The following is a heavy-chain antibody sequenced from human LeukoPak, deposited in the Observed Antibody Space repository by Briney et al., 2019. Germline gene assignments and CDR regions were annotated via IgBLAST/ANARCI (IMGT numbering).Heavy chain of an antibody. CDR2: IKQDGSEK. D-gene: IGHD3-22*01. CDR3: ARAPLSISSGYSY. V-gene: IGHV3-7*01. J-gene: IGHJ4*02. CDR1: GFTFSSYW. Sequence: GGSLRLSCAASGFTFSSYWMSWVRQAPGKGLEWVANIKQDGSEKYYVDSVKGRFTISGDNAKNSLYLQMNSLRAEDTAVYYCARAPLSISSGYSYWGQGTLVTVSS.